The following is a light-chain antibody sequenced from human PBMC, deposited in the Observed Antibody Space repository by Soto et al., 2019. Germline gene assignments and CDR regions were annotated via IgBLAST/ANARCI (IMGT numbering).Light chain of an antibody. Sequence: QSVLTQPPSASGTPGQRVTISCSGSSSNIGSNYVYWYQHLPGTAPKLLIYSNNKRPSGVPDRFSGSKSGTSASLAISGLRSEDEADYYCAAWDDSLSGYVFGTGTKLTVL. CDR1: SSNIGSNY. V-gene: IGLV1-47*02. CDR2: SNN. J-gene: IGLJ1*01. CDR3: AAWDDSLSGYV.